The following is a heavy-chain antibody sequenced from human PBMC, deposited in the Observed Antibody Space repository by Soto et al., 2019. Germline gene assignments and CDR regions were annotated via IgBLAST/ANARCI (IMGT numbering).Heavy chain of an antibody. CDR3: ASHFTGVLVLGTSPPGGDNFGWDV. Sequence: QVQLVQSGAEVMKPGSSVKVSCKASGGTFSRYTFTWVRQAPGQGLEWMGRIIPIVDIPNYAQKFQGRVTITADKSTSTAYMELSRLTSDDTAVYYCASHFTGVLVLGTSPPGGDNFGWDVWGQGTTVSVS. J-gene: IGHJ6*02. CDR1: GGTFSRYT. CDR2: IIPIVDIP. D-gene: IGHD2-8*02. V-gene: IGHV1-69*02.